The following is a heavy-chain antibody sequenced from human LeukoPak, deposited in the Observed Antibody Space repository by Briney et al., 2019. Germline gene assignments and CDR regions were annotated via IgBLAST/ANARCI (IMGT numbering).Heavy chain of an antibody. CDR3: ARFGESGSYDY. J-gene: IGHJ4*02. CDR2: ISNDERNK. V-gene: IGHV3-30*04. Sequence: GGSLRLSCEASGFTFHNFAMHWDRQAPGKGLEWVAVISNDERNKYYTDSVKGRFTISRDNSKSTVYLQMNSLRPEDTAVYYCARFGESGSYDYWGQGTLVTVSS. CDR1: GFTFHNFA. D-gene: IGHD1-26*01.